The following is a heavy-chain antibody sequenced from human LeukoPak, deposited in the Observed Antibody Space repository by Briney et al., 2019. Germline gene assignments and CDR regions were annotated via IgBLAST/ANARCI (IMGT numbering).Heavy chain of an antibody. V-gene: IGHV4-39*01. Sequence: KPSETLSLTCTVSGGSISSSIYYWDWIRQPPGKGLEWIGSVYYSGSTYYNPSLKSRVTISVDTSKNQFSLKLSSVTAADTAVFYCARQPTYYYYYMDVWGKGTTVTVSS. CDR3: ARQPTYYYYYMDV. CDR2: VYYSGST. J-gene: IGHJ6*03. CDR1: GGSISSSIYY.